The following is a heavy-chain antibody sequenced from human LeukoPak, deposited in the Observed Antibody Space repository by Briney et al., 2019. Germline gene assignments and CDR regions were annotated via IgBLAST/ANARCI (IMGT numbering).Heavy chain of an antibody. CDR3: AKDYQGGYYDFWRGYNSFDY. CDR2: ISASGGST. D-gene: IGHD3-3*01. Sequence: GGSLRLSCAASGFTFSSYAMSWVRQAPGKGLEWVSAISASGGSTYYADSVKGRFTISRDNSKNTLYLQMNSLRAEDTAVYYCAKDYQGGYYDFWRGYNSFDYWGQGTLVTVSS. CDR1: GFTFSSYA. V-gene: IGHV3-23*01. J-gene: IGHJ4*02.